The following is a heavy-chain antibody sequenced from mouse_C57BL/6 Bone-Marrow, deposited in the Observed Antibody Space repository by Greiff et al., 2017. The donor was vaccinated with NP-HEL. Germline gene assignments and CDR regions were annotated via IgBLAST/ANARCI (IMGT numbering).Heavy chain of an antibody. CDR1: GYAFSSSW. J-gene: IGHJ2*01. V-gene: IGHV1-82*01. CDR3: ARGSIYYYGSSYDY. CDR2: IYPGDGDT. D-gene: IGHD1-1*01. Sequence: QVQLKESGPELVKPGASVKISCKASGYAFSSSWMNWVKQRPGKGLEWIGRIYPGDGDTNYNGKFKGKATLTADKSSSTAYMQLSSLTSEDSAVYFCARGSIYYYGSSYDYWGQGTTLTVSS.